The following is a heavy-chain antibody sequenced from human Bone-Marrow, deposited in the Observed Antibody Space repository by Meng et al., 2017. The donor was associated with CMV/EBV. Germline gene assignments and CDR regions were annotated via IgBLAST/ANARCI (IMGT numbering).Heavy chain of an antibody. J-gene: IGHJ6*02. Sequence: SETLSLTCTVSGGSISSGGYYWSWIRQHPGKGLEWIGYIYYSGSTYYNPSLKSRVTISVDTSKNQFSLKLSSVTAADTAVYYCAREGYHFWSGYYYYYGMDVWGQGTTVTVSS. CDR3: AREGYHFWSGYYYYYGMDV. CDR1: GGSISSGGYY. CDR2: IYYSGST. V-gene: IGHV4-31*03. D-gene: IGHD3-3*01.